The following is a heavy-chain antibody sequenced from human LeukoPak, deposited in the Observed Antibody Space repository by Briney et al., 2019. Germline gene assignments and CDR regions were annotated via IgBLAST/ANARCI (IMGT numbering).Heavy chain of an antibody. D-gene: IGHD6-19*01. CDR3: AKLKGWYREGYFDY. CDR1: GFTVSSNY. V-gene: IGHV3-53*01. Sequence: PGGSLRLSCAASGFTVSSNYMSWVRQPPGKGLEWVSVIYSGGTTFYADSVKGRFTISRDNSKNTLYLQMNSLRADDTAVYYCAKLKGWYREGYFDYWGQGTVVTVSS. CDR2: IYSGGTT. J-gene: IGHJ4*02.